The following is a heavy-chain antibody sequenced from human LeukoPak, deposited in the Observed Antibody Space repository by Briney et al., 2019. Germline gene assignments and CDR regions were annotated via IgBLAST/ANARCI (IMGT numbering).Heavy chain of an antibody. CDR1: GFTFSSSA. Sequence: GGSLRLSCAASGFTFSSSAMSWVRQVPGKGLEWVSGISASGGSTSYADSVRGRFTISRDNSKNTLYVQMNSLRDEDTAVYYCAKPPGFYCTNGVCYFDYWGQGTLVTVSS. D-gene: IGHD2-8*01. CDR2: ISASGGST. J-gene: IGHJ4*02. V-gene: IGHV3-23*01. CDR3: AKPPGFYCTNGVCYFDY.